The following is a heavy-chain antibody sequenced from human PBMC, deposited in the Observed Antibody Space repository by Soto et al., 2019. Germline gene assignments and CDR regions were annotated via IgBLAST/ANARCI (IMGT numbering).Heavy chain of an antibody. CDR3: ATSTLYSPARGMDV. CDR1: GGTFSSYA. J-gene: IGHJ6*02. Sequence: SVKVSCKASGGTFSSYAISWVRQAPGQGLEWMGGIIPIFGTANYAQKFQGRVTITADESTSTAYMELSSLKASDTAMYYCATSTLYSPARGMDVWGQGTTVTVSS. V-gene: IGHV1-69*13. CDR2: IIPIFGTA. D-gene: IGHD5-12*01.